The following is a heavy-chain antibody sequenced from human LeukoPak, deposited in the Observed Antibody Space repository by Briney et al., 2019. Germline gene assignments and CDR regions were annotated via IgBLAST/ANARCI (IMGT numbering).Heavy chain of an antibody. CDR2: IYTSGST. CDR3: ARGGSRYYYYVDV. Sequence: SETLSLTCTVSGGHISSGSYYWSWIRQPAGKGLEWIGRIYTSGSTNYNPSLKSRVTISVDTSKNQFSLKLSSVTAADTAVYYCARGGSRYYYYVDVWGKGTTVTISS. CDR1: GGHISSGSYY. V-gene: IGHV4-61*02. J-gene: IGHJ6*03.